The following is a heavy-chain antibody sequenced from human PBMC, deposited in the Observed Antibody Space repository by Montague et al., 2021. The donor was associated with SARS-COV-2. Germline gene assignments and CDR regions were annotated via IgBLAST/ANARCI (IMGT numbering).Heavy chain of an antibody. Sequence: FLRLSCAASGFTFSSYGMHWVRQAPGKGLEWVAVIWYDGSNKYYADSVKGRFTISRDNSKNTLYLQMNSLRAEDTAVYYCARDLVGATYFDYWGQGTLVTVSS. D-gene: IGHD1-26*01. CDR3: ARDLVGATYFDY. CDR2: IWYDGSNK. CDR1: GFTFSSYG. V-gene: IGHV3-33*01. J-gene: IGHJ4*02.